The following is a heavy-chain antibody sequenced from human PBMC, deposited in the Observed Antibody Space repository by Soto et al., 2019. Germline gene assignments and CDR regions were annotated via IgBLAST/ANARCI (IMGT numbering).Heavy chain of an antibody. CDR2: IYYSGST. V-gene: IGHV4-59*12. CDR1: GGSISSYY. CDR3: ARERGFTIFGVGKKAYYGMDV. J-gene: IGHJ6*02. Sequence: SETLSLTCTVSGGSISSYYWSWIRQPPGKGLEWIGYIYYSGSTNYNPSLKSRVTISVDTSKNQFSLKLSSVTAADTAVYYCARERGFTIFGVGKKAYYGMDVWGQGTTVTVSS. D-gene: IGHD3-3*01.